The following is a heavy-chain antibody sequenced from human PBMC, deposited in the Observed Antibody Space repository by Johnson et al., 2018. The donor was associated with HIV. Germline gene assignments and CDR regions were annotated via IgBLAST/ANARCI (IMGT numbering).Heavy chain of an antibody. CDR1: GVTVSRNY. V-gene: IGHV3-66*02. Sequence: AAGGVTVSRNYMSWVRQAPGKGLEWVSVIYSGGRTYYADSVKGRFTISRDNAKNSLYLQMNSLRAEDTAVYYCAKDFGLDWGNGFDIWGQGTMVTVSS. D-gene: IGHD3-16*01. CDR3: AKDFGLDWGNGFDI. J-gene: IGHJ3*02. CDR2: IYSGGRT.